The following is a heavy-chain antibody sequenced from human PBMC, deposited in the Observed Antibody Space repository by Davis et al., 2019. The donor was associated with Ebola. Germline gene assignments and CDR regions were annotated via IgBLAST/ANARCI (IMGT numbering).Heavy chain of an antibody. CDR2: ITRSGGST. Sequence: GGSLRLSCAASGFTFDYYALSWVRQAPGKGLEWVSGITRSGGSTYYADSVKGRFTISRDNSKNTLYLQMDGLRVEDTAVYYCASGLDYWGQGSLVTVSS. D-gene: IGHD5-12*01. CDR3: ASGLDY. J-gene: IGHJ4*02. CDR1: GFTFDYYA. V-gene: IGHV3-23*01.